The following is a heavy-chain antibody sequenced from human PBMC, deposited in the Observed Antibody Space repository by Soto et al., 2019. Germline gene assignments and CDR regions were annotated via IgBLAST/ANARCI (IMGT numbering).Heavy chain of an antibody. CDR2: IYYTGST. CDR1: GGSISSSY. CDR3: AREKYYFGSGTLSGMDV. Sequence: NPSETLSLTCTVSGGSISSSYWSWIRQPPGKGLEWIGYIYYTGSTNYNPSLKSRVTISVDTSKNHFSLKLSSVTAADTAVYYCAREKYYFGSGTLSGMDVWGQGTTVTVSS. J-gene: IGHJ6*02. D-gene: IGHD3-10*01. V-gene: IGHV4-59*01.